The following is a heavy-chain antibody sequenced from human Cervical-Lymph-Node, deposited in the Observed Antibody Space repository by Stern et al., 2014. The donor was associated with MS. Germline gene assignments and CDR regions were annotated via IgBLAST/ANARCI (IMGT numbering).Heavy chain of an antibody. D-gene: IGHD5-12*01. CDR3: ATFFRSGSSYYFDY. J-gene: IGHJ4*02. CDR2: IYYSGST. V-gene: IGHV4-59*08. CDR1: GGSIRNYY. Sequence: QLQLQESGPGLVKPSETLSLTCTVSGGSIRNYYWSWIRQPPGKGLEWIGYIYYSGSTNSNPSLKSRFTMSVDPSKNLLSLKLPSVTAADTAVYYCATFFRSGSSYYFDYWGQGTLVTVAS.